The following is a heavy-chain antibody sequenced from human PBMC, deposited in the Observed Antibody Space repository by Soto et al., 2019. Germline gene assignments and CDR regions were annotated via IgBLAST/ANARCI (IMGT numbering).Heavy chain of an antibody. CDR1: GGSFSGYY. CDR3: ARGRIAARDY. CDR2: INHSGST. J-gene: IGHJ4*02. Sequence: QVQLQQWGAGLLKPSETLSLTCAVYGGSFSGYYWSWIRQPPGKGLEWIGEINHSGSTNYNPSLKSRVTISVDTSKNQFSPKLSSVTAADTAVYYCARGRIAARDYWGQGTLVTVSS. D-gene: IGHD6-6*01. V-gene: IGHV4-34*01.